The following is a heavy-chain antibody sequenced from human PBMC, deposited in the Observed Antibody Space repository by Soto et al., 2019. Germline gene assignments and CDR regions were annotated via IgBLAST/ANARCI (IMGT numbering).Heavy chain of an antibody. CDR3: AGGSSPIRGYYYYGMDV. CDR1: GDSVSSNSAA. D-gene: IGHD6-13*01. Sequence: QVQLQQSGPGLVKPSQTLSLTCAISGDSVSSNSAAWNWIRQSPSRGLEWLGRTYYRSKWYNDYAVSVQSRITLNPDTSKNQFSLQLNSVTPEDTAVYYCAGGSSPIRGYYYYGMDVWGQGTTVTVSS. J-gene: IGHJ6*02. V-gene: IGHV6-1*01. CDR2: TYYRSKWYN.